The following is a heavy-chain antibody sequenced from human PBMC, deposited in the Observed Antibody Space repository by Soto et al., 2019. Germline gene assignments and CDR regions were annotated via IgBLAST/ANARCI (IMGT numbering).Heavy chain of an antibody. D-gene: IGHD2-15*01. V-gene: IGHV1-69*08. J-gene: IGHJ6*03. Sequence: QVQLVQSGAEVKKPGSSVKISCTASGDTFNHRTFTWVRRAPGQGLERMGSVIPLLDASNYAEKFQDRATITADKSTNTAYLELSGLKSEDSAIYYCASGKTQMTQDRMGFYYYMDVWGKGTTVTVSS. CDR3: ASGKTQMTQDRMGFYYYMDV. CDR1: GDTFNHRT. CDR2: VIPLLDAS.